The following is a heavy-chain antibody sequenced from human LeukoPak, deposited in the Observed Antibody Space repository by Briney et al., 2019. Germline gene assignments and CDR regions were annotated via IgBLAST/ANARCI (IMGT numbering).Heavy chain of an antibody. CDR1: GFTFSNYW. Sequence: GGSLRLSCTASGFTFSNYWMSWVRQAPGKGLEWVANIKQDGSEKYCVDSVKGRFTISRDNAKNSLYLQMNSLRAEDTAVYYCAGDLQFYCSGGSCPFDYWGQGTLVTVSS. CDR3: AGDLQFYCSGGSCPFDY. CDR2: IKQDGSEK. V-gene: IGHV3-7*01. D-gene: IGHD2-15*01. J-gene: IGHJ4*02.